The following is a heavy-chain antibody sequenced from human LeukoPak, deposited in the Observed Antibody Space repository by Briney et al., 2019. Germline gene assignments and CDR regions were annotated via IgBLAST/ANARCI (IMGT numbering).Heavy chain of an antibody. D-gene: IGHD5-12*01. CDR3: ARDIVATISDY. J-gene: IGHJ4*02. CDR2: ISSSGSTI. Sequence: GGALRLSCAASGFTFSDYYMSSIRQAPGKGLEWVSYISSSGSTIYYADSVQGRFTISRDNAKHSLYLQMNSLRAEDTAVYYCARDIVATISDYWGQGTLVTVSS. V-gene: IGHV3-11*01. CDR1: GFTFSDYY.